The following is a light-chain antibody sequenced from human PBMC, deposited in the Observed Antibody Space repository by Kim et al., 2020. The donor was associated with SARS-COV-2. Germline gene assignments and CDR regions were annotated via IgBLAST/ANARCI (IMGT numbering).Light chain of an antibody. V-gene: IGLV2-11*01. CDR3: CSYAGSYALV. Sequence: GHNGTVSWTGTSIDIGNYNYVTWTQHNQGKAPKVIISDVTKRPSGVPDRVSGAKAGNTASLTISGLQDEDEADYHCCSYAGSYALVFGGGTKGTVL. CDR1: SIDIGNYNY. J-gene: IGLJ2*01. CDR2: DVT.